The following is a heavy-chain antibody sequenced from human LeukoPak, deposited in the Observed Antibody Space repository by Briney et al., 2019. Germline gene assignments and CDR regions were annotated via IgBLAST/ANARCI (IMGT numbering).Heavy chain of an antibody. V-gene: IGHV3-48*01. J-gene: IGHJ4*02. CDR1: GFTFSSYS. D-gene: IGHD3-22*01. CDR3: ARDEYYDSSGYTS. Sequence: GGALRLSRAASGFTFSSYSMTWVRPAPGEGVEWLSYISSSGSTIYYADSVKGRFTISRDNAKNSLYLQMNSLRAEDTAVYYCARDEYYDSSGYTSWGQGTLVTVSS. CDR2: ISSSGSTI.